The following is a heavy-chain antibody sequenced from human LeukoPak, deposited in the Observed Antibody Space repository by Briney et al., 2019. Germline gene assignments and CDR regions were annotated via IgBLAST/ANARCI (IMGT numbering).Heavy chain of an antibody. CDR1: GFIFSNAW. CDR2: IYSKTSGGST. J-gene: IGHJ4*02. D-gene: IGHD2-2*01. V-gene: IGHV3-15*01. CDR3: ARGSNSDSSSDFAN. Sequence: GGSLRLSCSASGFIFSNAWMNWVRQAPGKGLEWVGRIYSKTSGGSTEYAAPVKGRFTISRDDSKDMVWLQMNSLKSDDTAVYYCARGSNSDSSSDFANWGQGTLVTVSP.